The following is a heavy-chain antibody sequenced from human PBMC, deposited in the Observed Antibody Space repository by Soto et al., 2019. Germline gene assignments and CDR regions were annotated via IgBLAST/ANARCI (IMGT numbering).Heavy chain of an antibody. D-gene: IGHD2-15*01. CDR1: GFTFSSYG. Sequence: PGGSLRLSCAASGFTFSSYGMHWVRQAPGKGLEWVAVISYDGSNKYYADSVKGRFTISRDNSKNTLYLQMNSLRAEDTAVYYCAKTYCSGGSCHHAMFHFEYWGQGTLVTVSS. CDR3: AKTYCSGGSCHHAMFHFEY. CDR2: ISYDGSNK. J-gene: IGHJ4*02. V-gene: IGHV3-30*18.